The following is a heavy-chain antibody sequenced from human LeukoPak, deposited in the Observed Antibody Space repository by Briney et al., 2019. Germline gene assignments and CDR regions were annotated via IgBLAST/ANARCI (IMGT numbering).Heavy chain of an antibody. J-gene: IGHJ4*02. CDR3: AKVPRGLRYFDGGDY. D-gene: IGHD3-9*01. CDR2: ISGSGGST. CDR1: GFTFSSYG. V-gene: IGHV3-23*01. Sequence: GGSLRLSCAASGFTFSSYGMSWVRQAPGKGLEWVSAISGSGGSTYYADSVKGRFTISRDDSKNTLYLQMNSLRAEDTAVYYCAKVPRGLRYFDGGDYWGQGTLVTVSS.